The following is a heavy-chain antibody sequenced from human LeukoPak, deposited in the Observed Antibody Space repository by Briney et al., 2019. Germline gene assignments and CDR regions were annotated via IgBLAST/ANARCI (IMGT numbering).Heavy chain of an antibody. CDR2: INPNSGGT. CDR1: GYTFTGYY. J-gene: IGHJ5*02. D-gene: IGHD5-18*01. Sequence: GESLKISCKGSGYTFTGYYMHWVRQAPGQGLEWMGRINPNSGGTNYAQKFQGRVTMTRDTSISTAYMELSRLRSDDTAVYYCARSEDTAMVTWGQGTLVTVSS. V-gene: IGHV1-2*06. CDR3: ARSEDTAMVT.